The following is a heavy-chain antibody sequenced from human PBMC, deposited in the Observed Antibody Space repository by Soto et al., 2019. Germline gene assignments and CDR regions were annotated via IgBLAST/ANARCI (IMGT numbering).Heavy chain of an antibody. CDR3: ARGGHVVVVTAALDY. Sequence: QVQLVQSGAEVKKPGASVKVSCKASGDTFTDYYIHWVRQAPGQGLEWIGTVNHSGGHNTYAQHFLGRMTMTRDTSTSTLYMELTSLTSEDTAVYYCARGGHVVVVTAALDYWGQGTLVTVSS. V-gene: IGHV1-46*01. CDR1: GDTFTDYY. J-gene: IGHJ4*02. D-gene: IGHD2-21*02. CDR2: VNHSGGHN.